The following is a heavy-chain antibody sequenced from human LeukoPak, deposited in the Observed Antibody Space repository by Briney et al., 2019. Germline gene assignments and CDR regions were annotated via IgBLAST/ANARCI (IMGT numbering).Heavy chain of an antibody. D-gene: IGHD3-22*01. CDR1: GGSISSGDYY. CDR3: ARGDYYDSSGYYYH. CDR2: IYYSGST. V-gene: IGHV4-30-4*08. Sequence: SQALSLTCTVSGGSISSGDYYWSWIRQPPGKGLEWIGFIYYSGSTSYNPSLKSRVTISLDTSKNYFSLKLTSVTAADTAMYYCARGDYYDSSGYYYHWGQGTLVTVSS. J-gene: IGHJ5*02.